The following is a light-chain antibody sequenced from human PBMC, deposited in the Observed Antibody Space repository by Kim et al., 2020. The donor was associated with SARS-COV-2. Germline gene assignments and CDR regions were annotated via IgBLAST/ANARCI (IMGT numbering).Light chain of an antibody. Sequence: LGQTVRITCQGDSLRSYYASWYQQKPGQAPVLVIYGKNNRPSGIPDRFSGSSSGNTASLTITGAQAEEEADYYCNSRDSSGNHHYVFGTGTKVTVL. J-gene: IGLJ1*01. CDR3: NSRDSSGNHHYV. CDR2: GKN. V-gene: IGLV3-19*01. CDR1: SLRSYY.